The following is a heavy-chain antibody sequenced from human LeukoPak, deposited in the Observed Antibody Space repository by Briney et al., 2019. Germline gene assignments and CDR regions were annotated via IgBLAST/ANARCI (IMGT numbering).Heavy chain of an antibody. CDR1: GFTFSSYA. D-gene: IGHD6-19*01. Sequence: GGSLRLSCAASGFTFSSYAMHWVRQAPGKGLEWVAVISYDGSNKYYADSVKGRFTISRDNSKNTLYLQMNSLRAEDTAGYYCARERSQWLNFDYWGQGTLVTVSS. J-gene: IGHJ4*02. CDR3: ARERSQWLNFDY. CDR2: ISYDGSNK. V-gene: IGHV3-30-3*01.